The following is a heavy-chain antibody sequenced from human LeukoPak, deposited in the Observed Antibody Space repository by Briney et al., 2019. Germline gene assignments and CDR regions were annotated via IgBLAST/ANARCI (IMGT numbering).Heavy chain of an antibody. J-gene: IGHJ4*02. D-gene: IGHD2-21*01. CDR1: GFTFNDYA. V-gene: IGHV3-30-3*01. CDR2: ISYDGYDK. Sequence: GGSLRLSCAASGFTFNDYAMYWVRQTPGKGLEWVTLISYDGYDKSYADSVRGRFTISRDNSKNTLYLQMDSLRSEDTAVYYCARDFFPIVDSTWYEIGYWGQGTLVTVSS. CDR3: ARDFFPIVDSTWYEIGY.